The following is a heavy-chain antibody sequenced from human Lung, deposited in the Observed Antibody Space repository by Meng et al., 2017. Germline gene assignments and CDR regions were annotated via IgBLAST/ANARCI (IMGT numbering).Heavy chain of an antibody. V-gene: IGHV4-34*01. Sequence: QVQLQPGGAGRSEPSGTLSLTCCVSGWSVSDYYWSWIRQPPGKGLEWIGEINHSGSTSYNPSLESRATISVDTSQNNLSLKLSSVTAADSAVYYCARGPTTMAHDFDYWGQGTLVTVSS. J-gene: IGHJ4*02. CDR2: INHSGST. CDR3: ARGPTTMAHDFDY. CDR1: GWSVSDYY. D-gene: IGHD4-11*01.